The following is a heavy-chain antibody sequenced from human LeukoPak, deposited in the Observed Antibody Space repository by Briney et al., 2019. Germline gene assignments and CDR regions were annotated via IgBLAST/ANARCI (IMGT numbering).Heavy chain of an antibody. V-gene: IGHV3-23*01. J-gene: IGHJ4*02. CDR3: AKRMVNYGFDY. Sequence: GGSLRLSCAASGFTFSNFWMHWVRQAPGKGLVWVSAISGSGGSTYYADSVKGRFTISRDNSKNTLYLQMNNLRAEDTAVYYCAKRMVNYGFDYWGQGTLVTVSS. D-gene: IGHD4/OR15-4a*01. CDR2: ISGSGGST. CDR1: GFTFSNFW.